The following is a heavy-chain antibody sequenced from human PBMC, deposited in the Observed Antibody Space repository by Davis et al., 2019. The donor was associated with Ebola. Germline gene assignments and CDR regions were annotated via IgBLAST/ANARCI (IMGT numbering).Heavy chain of an antibody. V-gene: IGHV3-23*01. D-gene: IGHD3-3*01. J-gene: IGHJ3*02. Sequence: GESLKISCAASGFTFSSYAMSWVRQAPGKGLEWVSAISGSGGSTYYADSVKGRFTISRDNSENTLYLQMNSLRAEDTAIYYCAKDKNYDFWSGYPHDAFDIWGRGTMVTVSS. CDR1: GFTFSSYA. CDR3: AKDKNYDFWSGYPHDAFDI. CDR2: ISGSGGST.